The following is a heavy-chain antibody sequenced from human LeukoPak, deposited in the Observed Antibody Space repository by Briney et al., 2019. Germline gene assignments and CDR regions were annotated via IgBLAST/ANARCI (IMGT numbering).Heavy chain of an antibody. V-gene: IGHV1-24*01. Sequence: GASVKVSCKVSGYTLTELSMHWVRQAPGKGLEWMGGFDPEDGETIYAQKFQGRVTMTEDTSTDTAYMELSSLRSEDTAVYYCATEHRGRMEDSHLNWNDYYYYMDVWGKGTTVTVSS. J-gene: IGHJ6*03. D-gene: IGHD1-1*01. CDR3: ATEHRGRMEDSHLNWNDYYYYMDV. CDR1: GYTLTELS. CDR2: FDPEDGET.